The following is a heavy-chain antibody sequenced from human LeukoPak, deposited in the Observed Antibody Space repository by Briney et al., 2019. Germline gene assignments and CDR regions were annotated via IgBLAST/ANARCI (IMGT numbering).Heavy chain of an antibody. D-gene: IGHD1-20*01. CDR2: IKSKTDGGTT. J-gene: IGHJ4*02. Sequence: GGSLRLSCAASGFTFSNAWMSWVRQAPGKGLEWVGRIKSKTDGGTTDYAAPVKDRFTISRDDSKTTLYLQMNSLRAEDTAVYYCARVGYNWNAYYFDYWGQGTLVTVSS. CDR3: ARVGYNWNAYYFDY. V-gene: IGHV3-15*05. CDR1: GFTFSNAW.